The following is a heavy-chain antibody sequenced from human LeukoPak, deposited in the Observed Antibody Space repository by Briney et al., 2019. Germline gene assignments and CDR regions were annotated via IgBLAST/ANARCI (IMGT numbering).Heavy chain of an antibody. V-gene: IGHV1-69*13. Sequence: ASVKVSCKASGGTFSSYAIDWVRQAPGQGLEWMGGIIPIFGTTNYAQKFQGRVTITAVESMRTAYMELSSLRSEDTGVYYCARADYGSGSYLIDYWGQGTLVTVSS. CDR2: IIPIFGTT. J-gene: IGHJ4*02. CDR1: GGTFSSYA. CDR3: ARADYGSGSYLIDY. D-gene: IGHD3-10*01.